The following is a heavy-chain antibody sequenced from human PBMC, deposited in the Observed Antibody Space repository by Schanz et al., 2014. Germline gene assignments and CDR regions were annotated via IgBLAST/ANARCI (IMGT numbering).Heavy chain of an antibody. D-gene: IGHD3-10*01. CDR1: GFTFSDYY. V-gene: IGHV3-11*06. CDR2: VSSNNIYT. Sequence: QVQLVESGGGLVKPGGSLRLSCTASGFTFSDYYMTWIRQAPGKGLEWVSYVSSNNIYTKYADSVRGRFTISRDNSKKTLYVQMNSLRAEDTAVYFCAKDRRDNYGSGTFYFEHWGQGTLVTVSS. CDR3: AKDRRDNYGSGTFYFEH. J-gene: IGHJ4*02.